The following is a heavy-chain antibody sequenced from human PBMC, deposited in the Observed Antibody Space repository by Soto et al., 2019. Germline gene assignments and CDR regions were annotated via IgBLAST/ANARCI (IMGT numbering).Heavy chain of an antibody. CDR2: TYYRSKWYN. Sequence: SQTLSLTCAISGDSVSSNSAAWNWIRQSPSRGLEWLGRTYYRSKWYNDYAVSVKSRITINPDTSKNQFSLQLNSVTPEDTAVYYCARDPGDSTGYSSGLDFDYWGQGTLVTVSS. V-gene: IGHV6-1*01. CDR1: GDSVSSNSAA. J-gene: IGHJ4*02. D-gene: IGHD6-19*01. CDR3: ARDPGDSTGYSSGLDFDY.